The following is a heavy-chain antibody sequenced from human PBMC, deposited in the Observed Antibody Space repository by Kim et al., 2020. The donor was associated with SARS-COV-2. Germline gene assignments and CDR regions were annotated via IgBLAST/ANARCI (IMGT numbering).Heavy chain of an antibody. D-gene: IGHD3-22*01. CDR3: ARVRYYYDSSGYYPLGP. CDR1: GGSISSSNW. CDR2: IYHSGST. J-gene: IGHJ5*02. Sequence: SETLSLTCAVSGGSISSSNWWSWVRQPPGKGLEWIGEIYHSGSTNYNPSLKSRVTISVDKSKNQFSLKLSSVTAADTAVYYCARVRYYYDSSGYYPLGPWGQGTLVTVSS. V-gene: IGHV4-4*02.